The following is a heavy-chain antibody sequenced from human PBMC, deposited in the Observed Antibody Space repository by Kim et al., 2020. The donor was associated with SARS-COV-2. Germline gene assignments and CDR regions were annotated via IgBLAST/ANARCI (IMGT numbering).Heavy chain of an antibody. D-gene: IGHD5-18*01. CDR3: ARQLYSYGTDY. CDR1: GGSISSSSYY. CDR2: IYYSGST. Sequence: SETLSLTCTVSGGSISSSSYYWGWIRQPPGKGLEWIGSIYYSGSTYYNPSLKSRVTISVDTSKNQFSLKLSSVTAADTALYYCARQLYSYGTDYWGQGTLVTVSS. V-gene: IGHV4-39*01. J-gene: IGHJ4*02.